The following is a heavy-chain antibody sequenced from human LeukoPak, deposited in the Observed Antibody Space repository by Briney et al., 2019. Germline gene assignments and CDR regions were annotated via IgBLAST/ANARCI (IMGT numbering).Heavy chain of an antibody. Sequence: GGSLRLSCAASGFTFSSYWMSWVRQAPGKGLEWVANIKQDGSEKYYMDYVKGRFTISRDNAKNSLYLQMNSLRAEDTAVYYCARDWYGYAFDIWGQGTMVTVSS. V-gene: IGHV3-7*01. CDR2: IKQDGSEK. CDR3: ARDWYGYAFDI. CDR1: GFTFSSYW. D-gene: IGHD4-17*01. J-gene: IGHJ3*02.